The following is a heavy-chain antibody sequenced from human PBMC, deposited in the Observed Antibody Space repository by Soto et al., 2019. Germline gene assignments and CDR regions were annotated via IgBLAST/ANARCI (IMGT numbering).Heavy chain of an antibody. J-gene: IGHJ4*02. CDR1: GGSISSYY. CDR3: ARHESSGWYYSDY. D-gene: IGHD6-19*01. V-gene: IGHV4-59*08. Sequence: QVQLQESGPGLVKPSETLSLTCTVSGGSISSYYWSWIRQPPGKGLEWIGYIYNSGSTNYNPSLKSRVTISVDMSKNQFSLKLNSVTAADTAVYYCARHESSGWYYSDYWGQGTLVTVSS. CDR2: IYNSGST.